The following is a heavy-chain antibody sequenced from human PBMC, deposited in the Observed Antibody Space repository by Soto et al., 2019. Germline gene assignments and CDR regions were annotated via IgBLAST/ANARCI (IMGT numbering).Heavy chain of an antibody. Sequence: KPSETLSLTCTVSGGSISSYYWSWIRQPPGKGLEWIGYIYYSGSTNYNPSLKSRVTISVDTSKNQFSLKLSSVTAADTAVYYCARDLGGGDWYYFDYWGQGTLVTVSS. CDR2: IYYSGST. D-gene: IGHD2-21*02. V-gene: IGHV4-59*01. CDR3: ARDLGGGDWYYFDY. J-gene: IGHJ4*02. CDR1: GGSISSYY.